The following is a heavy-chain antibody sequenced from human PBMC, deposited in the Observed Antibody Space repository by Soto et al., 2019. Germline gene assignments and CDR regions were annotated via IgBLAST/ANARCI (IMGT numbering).Heavy chain of an antibody. Sequence: EVQLVESGGGLVQPGESLRLSCAASGLIFLAYWIHWVRQVPGKGLVWVSRINSDGSHTSYADSVRGRFTISRDNSKNTVYQQMNSLTAEDTAVYYCAKEGDSGEYAGENSFDSWGQGSLVTVSS. CDR1: GLIFLAYW. CDR2: INSDGSHT. D-gene: IGHD4-17*01. V-gene: IGHV3-74*01. CDR3: AKEGDSGEYAGENSFDS. J-gene: IGHJ5*01.